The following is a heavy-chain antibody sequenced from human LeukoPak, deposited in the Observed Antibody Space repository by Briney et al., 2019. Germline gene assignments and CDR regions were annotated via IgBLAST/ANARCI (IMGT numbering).Heavy chain of an antibody. J-gene: IGHJ4*02. V-gene: IGHV4-34*01. CDR1: GGSFSGYY. Sequence: SETLSLTCAVYGGSFSGYYWSWIRQPPGKGLEWIGEINHSGSTNYNPSLKSRVTISVDTSKNQFSLKLSSVTAADTAVYYCATPPDTAMDQNSPFDYWGQGTLVTVSS. CDR3: ATPPDTAMDQNSPFDY. CDR2: INHSGST. D-gene: IGHD5-18*01.